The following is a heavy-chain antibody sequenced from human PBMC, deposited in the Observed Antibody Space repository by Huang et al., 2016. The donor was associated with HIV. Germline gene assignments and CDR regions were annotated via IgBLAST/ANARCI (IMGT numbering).Heavy chain of an antibody. CDR2: IIVSLGTT. V-gene: IGHV1-69*01. Sequence: QVQLVQSGAEVKKPGSSVKVSCKASGDTLSNYTISWVRQAPGQGLEWRGGIIVSLGTTNYAQRLQGRVTIIADESTSTAYMELSSLKSEDTAVYYCARDRRGVGSSNHFYYYFGMDVWGQGTTVTVSS. CDR3: ARDRRGVGSSNHFYYYFGMDV. CDR1: GDTLSNYT. D-gene: IGHD3-10*01. J-gene: IGHJ6*02.